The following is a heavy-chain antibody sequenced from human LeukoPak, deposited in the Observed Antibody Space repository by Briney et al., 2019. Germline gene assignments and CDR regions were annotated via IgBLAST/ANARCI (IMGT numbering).Heavy chain of an antibody. J-gene: IGHJ3*02. CDR1: GGSFSGYY. CDR2: INHSGST. V-gene: IGHV4-34*01. CDR3: ARGPLRYFDWEPSRAFDI. Sequence: SETLSLTFAVYGGSFSGYYWSWIRQPPGKGLEWIGEINHSGSTNYNPSLKSRVTISVDTSKNQFSLKLSSVTAADTAVYYCARGPLRYFDWEPSRAFDIWGQGTMVTVSS. D-gene: IGHD3-9*01.